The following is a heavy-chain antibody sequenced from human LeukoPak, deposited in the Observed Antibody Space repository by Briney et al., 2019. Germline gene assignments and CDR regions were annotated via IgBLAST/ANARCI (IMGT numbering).Heavy chain of an antibody. CDR1: GFTFSSYA. CDR3: ARVGSAAGGFDY. V-gene: IGHV3-23*01. J-gene: IGHJ4*02. Sequence: GGSLRLSCAASGFTFSSYAMSWVRQASGKGLEWVSDVSISGAGTYYADSVKGRFTVSRDNAKNALYLQMNSLRAEDTAVYYCARVGSAAGGFDYWGQGTLVTVSS. D-gene: IGHD6-13*01. CDR2: VSISGAGT.